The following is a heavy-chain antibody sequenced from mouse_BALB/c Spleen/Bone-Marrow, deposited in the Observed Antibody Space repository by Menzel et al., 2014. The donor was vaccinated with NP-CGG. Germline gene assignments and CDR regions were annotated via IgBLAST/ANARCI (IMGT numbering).Heavy chain of an antibody. CDR2: INPSNGVT. CDR1: GYTFTNYY. Sequence: VKLVESGAELVKPGASVKLSCKASGYTFTNYYIYWVKQRPGQGLEWIGGINPSNGVTKFNEKFKNKATLTIDKSSSTAYIQLSSLTSEHSAVYYYSRHNCSTPYYAMGYWGQGTPVTVSS. D-gene: IGHD6-1*01. CDR3: SRHNCSTPYYAMGY. V-gene: IGHV1S81*02. J-gene: IGHJ4*01.